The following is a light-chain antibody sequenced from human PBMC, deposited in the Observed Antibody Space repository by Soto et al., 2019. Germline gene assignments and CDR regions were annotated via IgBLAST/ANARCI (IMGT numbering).Light chain of an antibody. CDR3: QQYNSYPWT. CDR2: KAS. Sequence: DIQMTQSPSTVSASVGDRVTITCRASQSISSRLAWYQQKPGKAPKLLIYKASSLESGVPSRFSGSGSGTEFTLTISSLQPDDFATYYCQQYNSYPWTFGQGTKVEI. CDR1: QSISSR. V-gene: IGKV1-5*03. J-gene: IGKJ1*01.